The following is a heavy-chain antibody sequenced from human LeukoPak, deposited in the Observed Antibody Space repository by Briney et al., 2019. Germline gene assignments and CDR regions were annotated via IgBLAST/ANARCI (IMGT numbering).Heavy chain of an antibody. Sequence: SETLSLTCTVSGGSISSYYWSWIRQPSGKGLEWIGYIYYSGSTNYNPSLKSRVTISVDTPKNQFSLKLTSVTAADTAVYYCGRLNQARDAFDFWGQGTMVTVSS. CDR2: IYYSGST. CDR1: GGSISSYY. V-gene: IGHV4-59*08. CDR3: GRLNQARDAFDF. J-gene: IGHJ3*01.